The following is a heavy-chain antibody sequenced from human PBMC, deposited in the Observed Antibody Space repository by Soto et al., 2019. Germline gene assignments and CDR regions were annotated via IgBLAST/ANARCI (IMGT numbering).Heavy chain of an antibody. Sequence: SETLSLTCAVSGHSISSGYFWGWLRQPPGKGLEWIGSIYYGGTAYYNPSLKSRVTISLDMSKNQFSLSLSSVTAAHTAFYYCARDGSVGTGWFDPWGQGTLVTVSS. CDR2: IYYGGTA. D-gene: IGHD1-26*01. J-gene: IGHJ5*02. CDR1: GHSISSGYF. V-gene: IGHV4-38-2*02. CDR3: ARDGSVGTGWFDP.